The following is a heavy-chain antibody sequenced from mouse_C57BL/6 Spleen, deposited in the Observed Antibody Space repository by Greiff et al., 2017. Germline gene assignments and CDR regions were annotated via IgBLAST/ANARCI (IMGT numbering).Heavy chain of an antibody. D-gene: IGHD2-3*01. V-gene: IGHV1-55*01. CDR3: ARTGWLSYYAMDY. CDR2: IYPGSGST. J-gene: IGHJ4*01. CDR1: GYTFTSYW. Sequence: QVHVKQPGAELVKPGASVKMSCKASGYTFTSYWITWVKQRPGQGLEWIGDIYPGSGSTNYNEKFKSKATLTVDTSSSTAYMQLSSLTSEDSAVYYCARTGWLSYYAMDYWGQGTSVTVSS.